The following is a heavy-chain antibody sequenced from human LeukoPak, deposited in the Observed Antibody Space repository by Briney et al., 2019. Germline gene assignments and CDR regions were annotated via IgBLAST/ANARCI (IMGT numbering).Heavy chain of an antibody. CDR1: GGSISGNY. V-gene: IGHV4-4*07. J-gene: IGHJ4*02. Sequence: KASETLSLTCTVSGGSISGNYWSWIRQPAGKGLEWIGRIYGSGSTNYTPSLKSRVNMSIQTSKNHFSLKLSPVPAPATAVYYCARGFDLLTGGDFDYWGQGTLVTVSS. D-gene: IGHD3-9*01. CDR3: ARGFDLLTGGDFDY. CDR2: IYGSGST.